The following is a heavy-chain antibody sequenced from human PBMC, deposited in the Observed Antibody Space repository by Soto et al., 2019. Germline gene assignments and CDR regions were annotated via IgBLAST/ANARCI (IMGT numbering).Heavy chain of an antibody. V-gene: IGHV1-2*02. Sequence: QLHLVQSGAVVKKPGASVTVSCSASGYPVTAYYMHWVRQAPGRGLEWMGGINPATGAAKYTQTFQGRATMPRDTSTSTVLMELSGLTSEDTAVFYWARGGGVGVAGSAAFDMWGQGTLVTVSS. J-gene: IGHJ3*02. D-gene: IGHD3-3*01. CDR1: GYPVTAYY. CDR2: INPATGAA. CDR3: ARGGGVGVAGSAAFDM.